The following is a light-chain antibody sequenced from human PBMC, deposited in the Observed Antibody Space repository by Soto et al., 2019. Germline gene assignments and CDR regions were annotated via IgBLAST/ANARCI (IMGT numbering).Light chain of an antibody. Sequence: EIVLTQSPGTLSLSPGERAILSCRTSQSVSDRYIAWYRQKPGQAPRLLIYGASSRATGIPDRFSGSGSGTDFTLTINRLEPEDFAVYYCQQYGNSFRYAFGQGTKLEIK. CDR1: QSVSDRY. V-gene: IGKV3-20*01. CDR2: GAS. CDR3: QQYGNSFRYA. J-gene: IGKJ2*01.